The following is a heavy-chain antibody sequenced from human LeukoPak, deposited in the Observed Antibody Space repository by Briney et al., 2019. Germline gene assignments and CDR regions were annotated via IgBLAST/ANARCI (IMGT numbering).Heavy chain of an antibody. Sequence: GGSLRLSCAASVFTFSSYWMHWVRQVPGKGLVWVSCINSDGSSTSYADSVSGRFTIARDNAENTLYLQMNTLRAEDTAVYYCARGPDAGDDYLDNWGQGTLVTVSS. D-gene: IGHD1-14*01. J-gene: IGHJ4*02. V-gene: IGHV3-74*01. CDR1: VFTFSSYW. CDR3: ARGPDAGDDYLDN. CDR2: INSDGSST.